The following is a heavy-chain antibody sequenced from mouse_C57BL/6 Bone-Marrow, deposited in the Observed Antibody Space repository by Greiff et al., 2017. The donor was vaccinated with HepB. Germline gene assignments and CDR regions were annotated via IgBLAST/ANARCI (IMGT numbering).Heavy chain of an antibody. CDR1: GYAFSSSW. V-gene: IGHV1-82*01. CDR2: IYPGDGDT. CDR3: ASWSYAMDY. J-gene: IGHJ4*01. Sequence: VQLQESGPELVKPGASVKISCKASGYAFSSSWMNWVKQRPGKGLEWIGRIYPGDGDTNYNGKFKGKATLTADKSSSTAYMQLSSLTSEDSAVYFCASWSYAMDYWCQGTSVTVSS.